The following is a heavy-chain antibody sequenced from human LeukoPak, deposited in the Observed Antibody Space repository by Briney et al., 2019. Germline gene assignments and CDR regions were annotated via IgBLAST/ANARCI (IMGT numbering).Heavy chain of an antibody. D-gene: IGHD2-15*01. CDR2: ISSSGSTI. CDR1: GFTFSSYE. CDR3: AKVDCSGGSCYFAGRGYFDY. Sequence: GGSLRLSCAASGFTFSSYEMNWVRQAPGKGLEWVSYISSSGSTIYYADSVKGRFTISRDNAKNSLYLQMNSLRAEDTAVYYCAKVDCSGGSCYFAGRGYFDYWGQGTLVTVSS. V-gene: IGHV3-48*03. J-gene: IGHJ4*02.